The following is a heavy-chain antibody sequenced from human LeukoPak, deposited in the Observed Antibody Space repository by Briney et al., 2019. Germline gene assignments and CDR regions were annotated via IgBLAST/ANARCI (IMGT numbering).Heavy chain of an antibody. Sequence: GGSLRLSCAASGFTFAGYAMSWVRQAPGKGLEWVSSISGSGDSTYYADSVKGRFTISRDNSKNTLYLQMNSLRAEDTAVYYRAKRGSSSSAFRSDYWGQGTLVTVSS. CDR2: ISGSGDST. D-gene: IGHD6-6*01. V-gene: IGHV3-23*01. CDR3: AKRGSSSSAFRSDY. CDR1: GFTFAGYA. J-gene: IGHJ4*02.